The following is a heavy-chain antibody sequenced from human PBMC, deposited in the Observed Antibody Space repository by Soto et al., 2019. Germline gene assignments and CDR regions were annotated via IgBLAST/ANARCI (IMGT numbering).Heavy chain of an antibody. CDR1: GFTFSDHY. J-gene: IGHJ4*02. CDR2: TRNKANSYTT. D-gene: IGHD6-13*01. Sequence: EVQLVESGGGLVQPGGSLRLSCAASGFTFSDHYMDWVRQAPGKGLEWVGRTRNKANSYTTEYAASVKGRFTISRDDSKNSLYLQMNSLKTEDTAVYYCARGKIAAPADYFDYWGQGTLVTVSS. CDR3: ARGKIAAPADYFDY. V-gene: IGHV3-72*01.